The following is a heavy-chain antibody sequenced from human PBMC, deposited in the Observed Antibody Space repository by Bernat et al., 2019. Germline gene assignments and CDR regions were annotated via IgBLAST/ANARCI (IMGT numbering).Heavy chain of an antibody. CDR1: GGSISSSSYY. J-gene: IGHJ4*02. D-gene: IGHD3-10*01. CDR2: IYYSGST. CDR3: ARREPRGFNYFDC. V-gene: IGHV4-39*01. Sequence: QLQLPESGPGLVKPSETLSPTCTVSGGSISSSSYYWGWIRQPPGKGLEWIGSIYYSGSTYYNPSLRSRVTISVDTSKNQFSLKLSSVTAADTAVYYCARREPRGFNYFDCWGQGTLVTVSS.